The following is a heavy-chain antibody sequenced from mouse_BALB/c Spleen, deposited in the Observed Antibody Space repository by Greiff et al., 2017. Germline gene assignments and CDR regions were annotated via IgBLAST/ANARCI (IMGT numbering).Heavy chain of an antibody. V-gene: IGHV1S16*01. Sequence: VQLQQSGAELVKPGASVKLSCKASGYTFTSYYMYWVKQRPGQGLEWIGEINPSNGGTNFNEKFKSKATLTVDKSSSTAYMQLSSLTSEDSAVFYCTTYYYGSMFAYWGQGTLVTVSA. D-gene: IGHD1-1*01. J-gene: IGHJ3*01. CDR1: GYTFTSYY. CDR2: INPSNGGT. CDR3: TTYYYGSMFAY.